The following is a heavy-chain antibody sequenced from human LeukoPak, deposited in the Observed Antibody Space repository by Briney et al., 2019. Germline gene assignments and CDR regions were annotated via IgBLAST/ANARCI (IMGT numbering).Heavy chain of an antibody. Sequence: GGSLRLSCAGSGFTFSNYDMSWVRQAPGKGLEWVSVISGSGGSTYYADSAKGRFTIPRDNSKKTLYLQMNSLRAEDTAIYYCAKYYYGSGRFDYWGQGTLVTVSS. D-gene: IGHD3-10*01. CDR2: ISGSGGST. J-gene: IGHJ4*02. CDR3: AKYYYGSGRFDY. CDR1: GFTFSNYD. V-gene: IGHV3-23*01.